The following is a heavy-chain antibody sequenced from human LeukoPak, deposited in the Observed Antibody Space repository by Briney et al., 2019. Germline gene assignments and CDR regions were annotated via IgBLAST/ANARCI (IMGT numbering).Heavy chain of an antibody. D-gene: IGHD6-13*01. Sequence: SETLSLTCTVSGGSISSYYWSWIRQPPGKGLEWIGYIYYSGSTNYNPSLKSRVAISVDTSKNQFSLKLSSVTAADTAVYYCARALSSSWYVGWGQGTLVTVSS. J-gene: IGHJ4*02. CDR2: IYYSGST. CDR3: ARALSSSWYVG. V-gene: IGHV4-59*01. CDR1: GGSISSYY.